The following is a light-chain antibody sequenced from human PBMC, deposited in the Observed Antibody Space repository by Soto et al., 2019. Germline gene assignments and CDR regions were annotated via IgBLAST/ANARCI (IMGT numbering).Light chain of an antibody. J-gene: IGKJ1*01. CDR1: QSISDW. Sequence: DIQMTQSPSTLSASIGDRVTITCRASQSISDWLAWYQQKPGKAPKLLIYRASNLESGVPSRFSGSGSGTEFTLTISSLQPDDFATYYSQQYNGYSRAFGQGTKVEIK. CDR3: QQYNGYSRA. V-gene: IGKV1-5*03. CDR2: RAS.